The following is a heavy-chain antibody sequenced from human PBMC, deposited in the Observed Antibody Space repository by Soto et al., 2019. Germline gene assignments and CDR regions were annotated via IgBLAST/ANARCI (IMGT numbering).Heavy chain of an antibody. CDR3: SSIAAGSNN. Sequence: GGSLRLSCAASGFTFSGSAMHWVRQASGKGLEWVGRIRSKGNNFATEYAGSVKGRFTISSDDSKSTAYLQMNSLKNEDTAVYYCSSIAAGSNNWGQGTQVTVSS. CDR1: GFTFSGSA. D-gene: IGHD6-13*01. J-gene: IGHJ4*02. CDR2: IRSKGNNFAT. V-gene: IGHV3-73*01.